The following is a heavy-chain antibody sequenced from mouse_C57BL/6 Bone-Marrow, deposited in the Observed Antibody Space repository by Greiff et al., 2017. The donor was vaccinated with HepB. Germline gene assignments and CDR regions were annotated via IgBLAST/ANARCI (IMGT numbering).Heavy chain of an antibody. CDR3: ARDVVYAMDY. V-gene: IGHV5-4*01. CDR2: ISDGGSYT. J-gene: IGHJ4*01. Sequence: EVQLVESGGGLVKPGGSLKLSCAASGSTFSSYAMSWVRKTPEKRLEWVATISDGGSYTYYPDNVKGRFTIDRDNATNNLYLQMSHLKSEDTAMYYCARDVVYAMDYWGQGTSVTVSS. D-gene: IGHD1-1*02. CDR1: GSTFSSYA.